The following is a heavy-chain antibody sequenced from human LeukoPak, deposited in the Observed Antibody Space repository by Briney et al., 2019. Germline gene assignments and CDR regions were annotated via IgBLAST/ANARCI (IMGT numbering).Heavy chain of an antibody. CDR3: ARGRGSWYGVYFDY. D-gene: IGHD6-13*01. CDR2: ISWNSGSM. Sequence: GGSLRLSCAASGFTFDDYAMHWVRQAPGKGLEWVSGISWNSGSMGYADSVKGRSTISRDNAKNSLYLQMNSLRTEDTAVYYCARGRGSWYGVYFDYWGQGTLVTVSS. V-gene: IGHV3-9*01. J-gene: IGHJ4*02. CDR1: GFTFDDYA.